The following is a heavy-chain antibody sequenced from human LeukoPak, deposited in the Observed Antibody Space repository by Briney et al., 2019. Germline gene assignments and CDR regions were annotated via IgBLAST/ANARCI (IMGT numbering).Heavy chain of an antibody. CDR3: ARESGRDSSGWYRGAFDI. V-gene: IGHV4-30-2*01. CDR2: IYHSGST. J-gene: IGHJ3*02. CDR1: GGSISSGGYY. D-gene: IGHD6-19*01. Sequence: SQTLSLTCTVSGGSISSGGYYRSWIRQPPGKGLEWIGYIYHSGSTYYNPSLKSRVTISVDRSKNQFSLKLSSVTAADTAVYYCARESGRDSSGWYRGAFDIWGQGTMVTVSS.